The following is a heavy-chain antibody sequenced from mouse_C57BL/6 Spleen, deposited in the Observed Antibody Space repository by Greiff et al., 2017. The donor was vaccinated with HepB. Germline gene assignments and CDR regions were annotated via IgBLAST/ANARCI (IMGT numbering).Heavy chain of an antibody. V-gene: IGHV1-61*01. CDR3: ARITTVADVDY. CDR2: IYPSDSET. Sequence: QVHVKQPGAELVRPGSSVKLSCKASGYTFTSYWMDWVKQRPGQGLEWIGNIYPSDSETHYNQKFKDKATLTVDKSSSTAYMQLSSLTSQDSAVYYCARITTVADVDYWGQGTTLTVSS. J-gene: IGHJ2*01. D-gene: IGHD1-1*01. CDR1: GYTFTSYW.